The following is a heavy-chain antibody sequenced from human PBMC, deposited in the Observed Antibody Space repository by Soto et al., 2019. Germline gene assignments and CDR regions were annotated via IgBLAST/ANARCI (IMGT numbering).Heavy chain of an antibody. CDR1: GGSISSGGYY. CDR2: IYYSGST. CDR3: ARGWVTTVTNNWFDP. V-gene: IGHV4-31*03. Sequence: QVQLQESGPGLVKPSQTLSLTCTVSGGSISSGGYYWSWIRQHPGKGLEWIGYIYYSGSTYYNPSLKSRVTISVDTSKNQFSLKLSSVTAADTAVYYCARGWVTTVTNNWFDPWGQGTLVTVSS. D-gene: IGHD4-17*01. J-gene: IGHJ5*02.